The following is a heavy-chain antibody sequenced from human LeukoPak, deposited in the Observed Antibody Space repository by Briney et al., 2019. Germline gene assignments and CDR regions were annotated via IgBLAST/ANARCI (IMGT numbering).Heavy chain of an antibody. CDR2: IYTSGST. J-gene: IGHJ4*02. Sequence: PSQTLSLTCTVSGGSISSGSYYWSWIRQPAGKGLEWIGRIYTSGSTNYNPSLKSRATISVDTSKNQFSLKLSSVTAADTAVYYCARDSRPDGAGKGLFDYWGQGTQVTVSS. D-gene: IGHD6-19*01. CDR3: ARDSRPDGAGKGLFDY. V-gene: IGHV4-61*02. CDR1: GGSISSGSYY.